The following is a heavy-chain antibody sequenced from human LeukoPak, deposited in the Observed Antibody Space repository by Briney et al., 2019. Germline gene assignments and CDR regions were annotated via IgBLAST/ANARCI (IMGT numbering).Heavy chain of an antibody. Sequence: ASVKVSRKTSGYTFTGYYIHWVRQAPGQGLEWMGWINPNSGGTNYAQKFQGRVTMTTDTSTSTAYMELRSLRSDDTAVYYCARIMSSLGYWFDPWGQGTLVTVSS. CDR1: GYTFTGYY. CDR2: INPNSGGT. D-gene: IGHD3-16*01. J-gene: IGHJ5*02. CDR3: ARIMSSLGYWFDP. V-gene: IGHV1-2*02.